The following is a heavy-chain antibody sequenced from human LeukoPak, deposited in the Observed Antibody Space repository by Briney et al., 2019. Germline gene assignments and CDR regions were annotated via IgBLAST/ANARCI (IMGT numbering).Heavy chain of an antibody. V-gene: IGHV4-34*01. J-gene: IGHJ6*02. CDR3: ARVFYYDSSGFYGMDV. CDR2: INHSGST. D-gene: IGHD3-22*01. CDR1: GGSFSGYY. Sequence: SETLSLTCAVYGGSFSGYYWSWIRQPPGKGLEWIGEINHSGSTNYNPSLKSRVTISVGTSKNQFSLKLSSVTAADTAVYYCARVFYYDSSGFYGMDVWGQGTTVTVSS.